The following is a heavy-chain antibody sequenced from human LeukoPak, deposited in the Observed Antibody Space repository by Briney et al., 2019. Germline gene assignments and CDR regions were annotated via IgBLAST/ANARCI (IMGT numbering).Heavy chain of an antibody. Sequence: SVKVSCKASGGTFSSYAISWVRQAPGQGLEWMGGIIPIFGTANYAQKFQGRVTITADESTSTAYMELSSLRSEDTAVYYCAREPTLYGGGGDSWGQGTLVTVSS. CDR2: IIPIFGTA. CDR1: GGTFSSYA. CDR3: AREPTLYGGGGDS. J-gene: IGHJ4*02. V-gene: IGHV1-69*13. D-gene: IGHD4-23*01.